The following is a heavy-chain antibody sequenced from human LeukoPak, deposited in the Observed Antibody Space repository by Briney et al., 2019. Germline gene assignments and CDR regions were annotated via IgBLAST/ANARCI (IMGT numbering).Heavy chain of an antibody. V-gene: IGHV4-59*08. J-gene: IGHJ3*01. Sequence: SETLSLTCTVSGGSINNYYWSWIRQPPGKGLEWIAWIFYTGTTRYNPSLNSRVTISLDTSKNQFSLKLNSVTAADTALYYCARRRVYDKRAFDVWAKGQWSPSLQ. CDR2: IFYTGTT. CDR3: ARRRVYDKRAFDV. D-gene: IGHD3-16*01. CDR1: GGSINNYY.